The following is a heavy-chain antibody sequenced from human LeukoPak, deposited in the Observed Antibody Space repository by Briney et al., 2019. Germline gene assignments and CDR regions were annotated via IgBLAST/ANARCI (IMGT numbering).Heavy chain of an antibody. CDR1: GFTFSSYG. V-gene: IGHV3-33*01. J-gene: IGHJ4*02. D-gene: IGHD1-26*01. Sequence: PGRSLRLSCAASGFTFSSYGMHWVRQAPGKGLEWVAVIWYDGSNKYYADSVKGRFTISRDNSKSTLHLQMNSLRAEDTAVYYCARGSGNYYVRFDYWGQGTLVTVSS. CDR2: IWYDGSNK. CDR3: ARGSGNYYVRFDY.